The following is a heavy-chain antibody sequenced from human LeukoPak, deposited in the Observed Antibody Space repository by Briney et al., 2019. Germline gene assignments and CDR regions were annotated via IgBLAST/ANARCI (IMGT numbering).Heavy chain of an antibody. CDR2: ISGSGGST. J-gene: IGHJ3*02. D-gene: IGHD3-9*01. CDR1: GFTFSSYA. V-gene: IGHV3-23*01. Sequence: GGSLRLSCAASGFTFSSYAMSWVRQAPGKGLEWVSAISGSGGSTYYADSVKGRFTISRDNSKSTLYLQMNSLRAEDTAVYYCAKGVWATILTNDAFDIWGQGTMVTVSS. CDR3: AKGVWATILTNDAFDI.